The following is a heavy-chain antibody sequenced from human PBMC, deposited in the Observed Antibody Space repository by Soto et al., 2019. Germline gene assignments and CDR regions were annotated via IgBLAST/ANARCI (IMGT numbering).Heavy chain of an antibody. CDR2: INPNGGVT. CDR1: GDSFNDYY. V-gene: IGHV1-2*04. CDR3: ARESGGATATLDYYYFYMDV. J-gene: IGHJ6*03. D-gene: IGHD5-12*01. Sequence: QVQLVQSGAEVRKPGASVTVSCRSSGDSFNDYYIHWVRQAPGQGFEWMGWINPNGGVTKYAQKFQGWVSMTRDTSNRTVYMQLRRLRSDDTAVYYCARESGGATATLDYYYFYMDVWGTGTTVTVSS.